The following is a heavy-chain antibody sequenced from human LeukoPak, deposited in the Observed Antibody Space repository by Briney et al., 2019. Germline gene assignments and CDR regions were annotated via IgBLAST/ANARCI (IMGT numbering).Heavy chain of an antibody. CDR3: VRSAFLTTEFYFDY. V-gene: IGHV3-74*01. D-gene: IGHD4-11*01. J-gene: IGHJ4*01. CDR1: GFPFSNYW. CDR2: INTDGRIT. Sequence: GGSLGLSCAASGFPFSNYWMHWVRQAPGKGLVWVARINTDGRITSYADSVKGRFTISRDNAKNTLYLQMNSLRAEDTAVYYCVRSAFLTTEFYFDYWGHGTLATVSS.